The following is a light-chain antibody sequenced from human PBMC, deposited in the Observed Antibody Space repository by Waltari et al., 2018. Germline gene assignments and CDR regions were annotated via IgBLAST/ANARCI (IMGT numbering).Light chain of an antibody. CDR2: VNSDGSH. V-gene: IGLV4-69*01. J-gene: IGLJ3*02. CDR1: SGHSNNI. CDR3: QTGGHGTWV. Sequence: QLVLTQSPSASASLGASVKLTCTLSSGHSNNIIAWLQQRPEKGPRYLMKVNSDGSHNKGDEIPDRFSGSSSGAERYLTISSVQSEDESDYYCQTGGHGTWVFCGGTTLTVL.